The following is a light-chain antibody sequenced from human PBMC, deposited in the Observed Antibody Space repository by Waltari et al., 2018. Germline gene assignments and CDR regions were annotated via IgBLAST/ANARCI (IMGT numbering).Light chain of an antibody. J-gene: IGKJ4*01. V-gene: IGKV3-15*01. CDR2: GAS. CDR3: QQYKNWPPVT. Sequence: EIVMTQSPATLSVSPGERATLSCRASQSVSSNLAWYQQKPGQAPSLLIYGASTRATGIPARFSGSGSVTEFTLTISSLQSEDFALYYCQQYKNWPPVTFGGGTKVEIK. CDR1: QSVSSN.